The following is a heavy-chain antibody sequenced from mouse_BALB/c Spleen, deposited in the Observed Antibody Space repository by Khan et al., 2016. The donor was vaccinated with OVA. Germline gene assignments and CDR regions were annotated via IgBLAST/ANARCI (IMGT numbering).Heavy chain of an antibody. CDR3: ARRYYGRDAMDY. CDR1: GYTFSTYW. J-gene: IGHJ4*01. CDR2: ILPGSGST. V-gene: IGHV1-9*01. D-gene: IGHD1-1*01. Sequence: QVQLQQSGAELMKPGASVKISCKATGYTFSTYWIEWVKQRPGHGLEWIGEILPGSGSTNYNEKFKGKATFTADTSSNTAYMKLSSLTSEDSAVYYCARRYYGRDAMDYWGQGTSVTVSS.